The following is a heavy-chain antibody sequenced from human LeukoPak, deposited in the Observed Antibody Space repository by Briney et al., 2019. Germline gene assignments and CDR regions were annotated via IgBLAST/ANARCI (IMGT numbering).Heavy chain of an antibody. CDR1: GFTYSSYW. J-gene: IGHJ4*02. Sequence: PGGSLRLSCAVSGFTYSSYWMSWVRQAPGKGLEWVANIRKDGNEKYYVDSVKGRFTISRDNARNSLYLQMNSLRAEDTAVYYCARGTGYSVFDYWGQGTLVTVSS. CDR2: IRKDGNEK. V-gene: IGHV3-7*02. CDR3: ARGTGYSVFDY. D-gene: IGHD3/OR15-3a*01.